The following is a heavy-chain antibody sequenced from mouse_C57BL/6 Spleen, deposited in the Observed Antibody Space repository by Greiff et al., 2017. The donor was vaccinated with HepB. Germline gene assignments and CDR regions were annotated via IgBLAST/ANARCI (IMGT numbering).Heavy chain of an antibody. Sequence: EVQLQESGAELVRPGASVKLSCTASGFNIKDDYMHWVKQRPEQGLEWIGWIDPENGDTEYATKFQGKATITADTSSNTAYLQLSSLTSEDTAVYYCTARSYYVSFPLFDYWGQGTTLTVSS. V-gene: IGHV14-4*01. J-gene: IGHJ2*01. D-gene: IGHD1-1*01. CDR1: GFNIKDDY. CDR3: TARSYYVSFPLFDY. CDR2: IDPENGDT.